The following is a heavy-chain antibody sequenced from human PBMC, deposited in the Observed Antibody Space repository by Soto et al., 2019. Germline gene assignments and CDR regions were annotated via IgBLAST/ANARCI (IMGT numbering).Heavy chain of an antibody. CDR3: ARGRENDP. Sequence: ASVKVSCKASGYAFTNYYIHWVRQAPGQGLEWMGWINPNSGGTSYAQKFQGRVALTRDTSISTAYMELNSLRSDDTAMYYCARGRENDPWGQGTLVTVSS. J-gene: IGHJ5*02. CDR1: GYAFTNYY. D-gene: IGHD3-10*01. CDR2: INPNSGGT. V-gene: IGHV1-2*02.